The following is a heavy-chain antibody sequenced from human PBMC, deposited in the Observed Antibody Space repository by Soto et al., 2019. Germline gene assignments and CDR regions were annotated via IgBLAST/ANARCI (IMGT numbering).Heavy chain of an antibody. V-gene: IGHV4-59*08. Sequence: SETLSLTCTVSGGSISSYYWSWIRQPPGKGLEWIGYIYYSGSTNYNPSLKSRVTISVDTSKNQFSLKLSSVTAADTAVYYCARLEMPTAASDIWGQGPMVTVSS. CDR2: IYYSGST. J-gene: IGHJ3*02. CDR1: GGSISSYY. D-gene: IGHD4-17*01. CDR3: ARLEMPTAASDI.